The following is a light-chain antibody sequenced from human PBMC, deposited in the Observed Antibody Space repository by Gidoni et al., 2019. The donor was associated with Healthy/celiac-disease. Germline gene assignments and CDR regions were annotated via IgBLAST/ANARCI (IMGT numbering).Light chain of an antibody. J-gene: IGKJ3*01. CDR2: GAS. CDR3: QQYGEFT. CDR1: QSVSSSY. V-gene: IGKV3-20*01. Sequence: EIVLTQSPGTLSLSPGERATLSCRASQSVSSSYLAWYQQKPGQAPRLLIYGASSRATCIPDRFSGSGSVTDFTLTISRLEPEDFAVYHCQQYGEFTFGPGTKVDIK.